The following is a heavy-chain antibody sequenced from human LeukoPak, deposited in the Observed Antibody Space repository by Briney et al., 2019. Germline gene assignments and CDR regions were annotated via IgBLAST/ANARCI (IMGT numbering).Heavy chain of an antibody. CDR2: IIPIVGIA. CDR1: GGTFSSYT. CDR3: ARDPSNTDCSSTSCLYYFDY. J-gene: IGHJ4*02. D-gene: IGHD2-2*01. V-gene: IGHV1-69*10. Sequence: SVKVSCKASGGTFSSYTISGGRQAPGEGVEWMGGIIPIVGIANYAQKFQGRVTINADKSTSTAYMELSSLRSDDTAVYYCARDPSNTDCSSTSCLYYFDYWGQGPLVTVSS.